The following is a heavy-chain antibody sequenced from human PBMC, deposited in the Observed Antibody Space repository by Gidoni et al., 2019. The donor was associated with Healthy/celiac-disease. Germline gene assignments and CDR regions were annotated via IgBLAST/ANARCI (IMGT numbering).Heavy chain of an antibody. CDR3: AKGDDDILTGLDY. V-gene: IGHV3-9*01. D-gene: IGHD3-9*01. J-gene: IGHJ4*02. CDR2: ISWNSCSI. Sequence: EVQLVEAGGGLVQPGRYLGRACAASGCTFDGYAMHWVRQAPGKGLGWVSGISWNSCSIGYAASVKGRFTLSRDNAKNSLYLQMNSLRAEATALYYCAKGDDDILTGLDYWGQGTLVTVSS. CDR1: GCTFDGYA.